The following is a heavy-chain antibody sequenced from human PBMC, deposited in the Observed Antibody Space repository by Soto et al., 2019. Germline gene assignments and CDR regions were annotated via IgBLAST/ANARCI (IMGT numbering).Heavy chain of an antibody. CDR2: IKQDGSEK. CDR1: GFTFSSYW. D-gene: IGHD3-3*01. Sequence: GGSLRLSCAASGFTFSSYWMSWVRQAPGKGLEWVANIKQDGSEKYYVDSVKGRFTISRDNAKNSLYLQMNSLRAEDTAVYYCARDGPYDFWSGYMDVSGKGTTVTVSS. J-gene: IGHJ6*03. CDR3: ARDGPYDFWSGYMDV. V-gene: IGHV3-7*01.